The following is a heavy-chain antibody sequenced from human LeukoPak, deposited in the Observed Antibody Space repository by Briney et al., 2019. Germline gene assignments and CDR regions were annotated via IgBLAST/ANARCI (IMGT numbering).Heavy chain of an antibody. Sequence: HAGGSLRLSCAASGFTFSSYAMSWVRQAPGKGLEWVSAISGSGGSTYYADSVKGRFTISRDNSKNTLYLQMNSLRAEDTAVYYCAKDQTRPYGGNSGPHPPKPSAIDYWGQGTLVTVSS. CDR3: AKDQTRPYGGNSGPHPPKPSAIDY. V-gene: IGHV3-23*01. CDR2: ISGSGGST. D-gene: IGHD4-23*01. CDR1: GFTFSSYA. J-gene: IGHJ4*02.